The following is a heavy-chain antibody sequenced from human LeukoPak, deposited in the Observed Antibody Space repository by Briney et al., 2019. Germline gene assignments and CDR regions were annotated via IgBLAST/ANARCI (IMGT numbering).Heavy chain of an antibody. CDR3: AKGSRAPDFWSGFDY. D-gene: IGHD3-3*01. V-gene: IGHV3-9*01. Sequence: GGSLRLSCAAYGFTFDDYAMHWVRQAPGKGLEWVSGISWNSGSIGYADSVKGRFTISRDNAKNSLYLQMNSLRAEDTALYYCAKGSRAPDFWSGFDYWGQGTLVTVSS. CDR1: GFTFDDYA. J-gene: IGHJ4*02. CDR2: ISWNSGSI.